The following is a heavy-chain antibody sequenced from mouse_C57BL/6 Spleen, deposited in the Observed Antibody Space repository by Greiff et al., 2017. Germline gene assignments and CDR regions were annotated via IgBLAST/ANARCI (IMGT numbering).Heavy chain of an antibody. Sequence: VQLQQSGAELARPGASVKLSCKASGYTFTSYGISWVKQRTGQGLEWIGELYPRRGNTYSNEKFKGKATLTTDKSSSKAYMELRSLTSEDSAVYFCARCYYGSSAWFAYWGQGTLVTVSA. CDR2: LYPRRGNT. CDR1: GYTFTSYG. J-gene: IGHJ3*01. V-gene: IGHV1-81*01. CDR3: ARCYYGSSAWFAY. D-gene: IGHD1-1*01.